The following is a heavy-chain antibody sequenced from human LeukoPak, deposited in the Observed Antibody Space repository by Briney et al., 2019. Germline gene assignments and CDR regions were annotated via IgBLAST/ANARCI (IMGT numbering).Heavy chain of an antibody. CDR1: GGSISDINNY. Sequence: SETLSLTCTVSGGSISDINNYWGWIRQSPGTGLEWIGSFFHTGSTYYNPSLKSRVTISMDMSKNQFSLKLSSVTAADTAVYYCARQRGGPYSPADYWGRGTLAPVSS. CDR2: FFHTGST. J-gene: IGHJ4*02. CDR3: ARQRGGPYSPADY. D-gene: IGHD2-15*01. V-gene: IGHV4-39*01.